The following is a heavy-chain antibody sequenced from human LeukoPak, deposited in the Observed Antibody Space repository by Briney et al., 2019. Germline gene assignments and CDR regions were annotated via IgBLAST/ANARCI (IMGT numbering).Heavy chain of an antibody. V-gene: IGHV1-69*04. Sequence: SVKVSCKASGGTFSSYAISWVRQAPGQGLEWMGRIIPILGIANYAQKFQGRVTITADKSTSTAYMELSSLRSEDTAVYYCARDQGITMIVVVRAEYNWFDPWGQGTLVTVSS. CDR2: IIPILGIA. CDR3: ARDQGITMIVVVRAEYNWFDP. CDR1: GGTFSSYA. J-gene: IGHJ5*02. D-gene: IGHD3-22*01.